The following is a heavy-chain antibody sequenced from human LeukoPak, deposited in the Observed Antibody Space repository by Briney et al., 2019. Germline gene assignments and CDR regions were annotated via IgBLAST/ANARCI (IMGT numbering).Heavy chain of an antibody. CDR2: ISYDGSNK. CDR1: GGTFSSYA. V-gene: IGHV3-30-3*01. CDR3: ARGGPYYDILTGYLSWFDP. D-gene: IGHD3-9*01. J-gene: IGHJ5*02. Sequence: SCKASGGTFSSYAMRWVRQAPGKGLEWVAVISYDGSNKYYADSVKGRFTISRDNSKNTLYLQMNSLRAEDTAVYYCARGGPYYDILTGYLSWFDPWGQGTLVTVSS.